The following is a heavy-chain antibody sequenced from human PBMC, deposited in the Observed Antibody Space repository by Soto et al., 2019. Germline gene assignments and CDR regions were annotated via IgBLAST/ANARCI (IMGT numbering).Heavy chain of an antibody. J-gene: IGHJ4*02. V-gene: IGHV3-15*01. Sequence: EVQMVQSGGDLVKPGGSLRLSCVTSGFMFSSAWMNWVRQAPGKGLEWVARIKTKSDGETRDYAAPVKGRFTISRDGSKKTVYLQMNSLRAEDTAVYYCVEGWNDFWGQGTLVTVSS. D-gene: IGHD1-1*01. CDR1: GFMFSSAW. CDR3: VEGWNDF. CDR2: IKTKSDGETR.